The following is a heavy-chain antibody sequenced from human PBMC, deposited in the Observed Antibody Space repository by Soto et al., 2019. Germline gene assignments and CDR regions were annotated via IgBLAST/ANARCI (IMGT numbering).Heavy chain of an antibody. CDR1: GFSLSSTRMA. Sequence: QITLKESGPTLVKHTQTLTLTCTFSGFSLSSTRMAVGWIRQPPGKALEWLALIYWDDDKRYSPFLKSRLTITKDTSKNQVVLTMSNMDPVDTARYYCAHIVVAGLAYYFDYWGQGTLVTVSS. J-gene: IGHJ4*02. D-gene: IGHD6-19*01. V-gene: IGHV2-5*02. CDR2: IYWDDDK. CDR3: AHIVVAGLAYYFDY.